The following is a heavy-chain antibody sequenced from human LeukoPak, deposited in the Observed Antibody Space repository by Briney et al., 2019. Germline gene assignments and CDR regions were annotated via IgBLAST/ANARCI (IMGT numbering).Heavy chain of an antibody. J-gene: IGHJ4*02. CDR3: AKDRPNYYGTNGHYYRRDGDC. CDR1: GFTFSSYA. D-gene: IGHD3-22*01. CDR2: TSSSGETT. V-gene: IGHV3-23*01. Sequence: GGSLRLSCVASGFTFSSYAMSWVRQAAGKGLEWVSSTSSSGETTYYADPVKGRFTIARDNSRNTLYLQMNSLRAEDTAVYYCAKDRPNYYGTNGHYYRRDGDCWGQGTLVTVSS.